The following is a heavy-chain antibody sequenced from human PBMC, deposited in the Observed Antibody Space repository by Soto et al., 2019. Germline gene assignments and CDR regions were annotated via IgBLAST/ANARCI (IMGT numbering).Heavy chain of an antibody. CDR3: AKRRGAGGHFDY. Sequence: DVQLLESGGGLVQPEGSLRLSCAASGFTFSSYAMGWVRQGPGKGLEWVAVVSIGGSTHYADSVRGRLTISRDNSKNTLSLQINSLTAEDTAVYFCAKRRGAGGHFDYWGQGALVTVSS. J-gene: IGHJ4*02. D-gene: IGHD2-15*01. CDR2: VSIGGST. CDR1: GFTFSSYA. V-gene: IGHV3-23*01.